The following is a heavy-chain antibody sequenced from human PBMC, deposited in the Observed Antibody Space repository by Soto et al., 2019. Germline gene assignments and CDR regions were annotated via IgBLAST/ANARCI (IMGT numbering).Heavy chain of an antibody. D-gene: IGHD2-15*01. J-gene: IGHJ4*02. V-gene: IGHV3-23*01. Sequence: EVQLLESGGGLVQPGGSLRLSCAASGFTFTNYAMNWVRHSPGKGLEWVASVIGTGIDTYHAASVKGRFTISRDNSRNTMYLEMNRLRAEDTAMYHCAKATRGQCIGAHCYALDFWGQGILVPVS. CDR1: GFTFTNYA. CDR2: VIGTGIDT. CDR3: AKATRGQCIGAHCYALDF.